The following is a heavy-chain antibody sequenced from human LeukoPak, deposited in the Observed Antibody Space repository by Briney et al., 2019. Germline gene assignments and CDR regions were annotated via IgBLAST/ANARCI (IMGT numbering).Heavy chain of an antibody. CDR2: IYTSGST. Sequence: SETLSLTCTLSGGSLSSYYWSWIRQPAGKGLEWIGRIYTSGSTNYNPSLKSRVTMSVDTSKNRFSLKLSSVTAADTAVYYCARANTAMADWYFDLWGRGTLVTVSS. CDR1: GGSLSSYY. J-gene: IGHJ2*01. V-gene: IGHV4-4*07. D-gene: IGHD5-18*01. CDR3: ARANTAMADWYFDL.